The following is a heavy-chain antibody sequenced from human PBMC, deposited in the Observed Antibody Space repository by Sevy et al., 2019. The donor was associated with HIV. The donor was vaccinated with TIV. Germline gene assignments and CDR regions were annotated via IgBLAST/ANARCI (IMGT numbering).Heavy chain of an antibody. D-gene: IGHD6-19*01. CDR1: GGSITNTNNL. CDR2: IYYNGAT. Sequence: SETLSLTCTVSGGSITNTNNLWGWIRQSPGKGLEWIGSIYYNGATYYKLSLKSRVTISVDTSQNQFSLKLTSVTAADTALYYCVRYPLIRSFEVAGVYFDNWGQGTLVTVSS. CDR3: VRYPLIRSFEVAGVYFDN. V-gene: IGHV4-39*01. J-gene: IGHJ4*02.